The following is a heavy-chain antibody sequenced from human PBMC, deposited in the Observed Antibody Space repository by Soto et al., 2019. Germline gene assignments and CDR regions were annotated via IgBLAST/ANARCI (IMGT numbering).Heavy chain of an antibody. J-gene: IGHJ6*02. CDR3: ARGGRQDYSYGMDV. CDR1: GFSFSSYA. CDR2: ISYDGSNK. V-gene: IGHV3-30-3*01. Sequence: PGGSLRLSCAAAGFSFSSYAMHWARPAPGKGLEWVAVISYDGSNKYYAGSVKGRFTIARYKSKNTLYLQMNSLIAEDTAVYYCARGGRQDYSYGMDVWGQGTTVTVSS.